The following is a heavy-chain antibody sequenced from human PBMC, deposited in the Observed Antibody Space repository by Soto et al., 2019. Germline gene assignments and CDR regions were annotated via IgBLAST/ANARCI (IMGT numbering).Heavy chain of an antibody. V-gene: IGHV3-33*06. CDR2: IWYDGSNK. CDR1: GFTFSNYD. J-gene: IGHJ5*02. D-gene: IGHD6-13*01. CDR3: ANLHPSKAANH. Sequence: QVQLVESGGGVVQPGRSLRLSCAASGFTFSNYDMHWVRKAPGKGLEWVTVIWYDGSNKYYADSVKGRFTISRDNSKNTRYLQMNSLTSEDTAVYYCANLHPSKAANHWGQPTLLTVSS.